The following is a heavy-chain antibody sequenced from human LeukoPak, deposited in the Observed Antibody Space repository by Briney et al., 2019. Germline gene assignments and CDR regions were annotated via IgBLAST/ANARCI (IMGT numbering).Heavy chain of an antibody. Sequence: ASVKVSCKASGYTFTGYYMHWVRQAPGQGLEWMGWINPNSGGTNYAQKFRGRVTMTRDTSIRTAYMELNRLTSDDTAVYYCARDKIAAAGLQADYYYFYYMGVWGKGTTVTVSS. D-gene: IGHD6-13*01. V-gene: IGHV1-2*02. J-gene: IGHJ6*03. CDR1: GYTFTGYY. CDR2: INPNSGGT. CDR3: ARDKIAAAGLQADYYYFYYMGV.